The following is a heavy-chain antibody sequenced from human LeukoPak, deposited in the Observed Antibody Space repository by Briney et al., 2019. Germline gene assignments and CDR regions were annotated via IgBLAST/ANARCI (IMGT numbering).Heavy chain of an antibody. CDR1: GFTFSSYG. D-gene: IGHD1-7*01. CDR2: ISGSGGST. J-gene: IGHJ3*02. V-gene: IGHV3-23*01. Sequence: GGSLRLSCAASGFTFSSYGMSWVRQAPGKGLEWVSTISGSGGSTYYADSVKGRFTISRDNSKNTLYLQMNSLRAEDTAVYYCAKDSTYNWNYPTSFDIWGQGTMVTVSS. CDR3: AKDSTYNWNYPTSFDI.